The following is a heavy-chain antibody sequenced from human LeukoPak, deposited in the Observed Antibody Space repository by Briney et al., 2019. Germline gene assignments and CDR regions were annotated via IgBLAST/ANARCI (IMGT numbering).Heavy chain of an antibody. CDR3: ARMPPVGGSYVY. CDR1: GGSISSYY. V-gene: IGHV4-59*01. J-gene: IGHJ4*02. D-gene: IGHD1-26*01. CDR2: ISHSGST. Sequence: SETLSLTCTVSGGSISSYYWSWIRQPPGKGLEWIGYISHSGSTNYNPSLKSRVTISVDTSKNQFSLKLSSVTAADTAVYYCARMPPVGGSYVYWGQGTPVTVSS.